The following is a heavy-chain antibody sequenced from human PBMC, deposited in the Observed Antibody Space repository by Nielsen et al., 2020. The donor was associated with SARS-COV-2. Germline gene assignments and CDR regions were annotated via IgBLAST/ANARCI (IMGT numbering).Heavy chain of an antibody. CDR2: FDPEVGER. Sequence: ASVKVSCKASGGAFSNFAITWVRQAPGQGLEWMGGFDPEVGERIYGQKFQGRVTMTDDTSTDTTYMELSSLRSEDTAVYYCATGPGKQLWLGLDLWGQGTLVTVST. D-gene: IGHD5-18*01. CDR3: ATGPGKQLWLGLDL. V-gene: IGHV1-24*01. CDR1: GGAFSNFA. J-gene: IGHJ5*02.